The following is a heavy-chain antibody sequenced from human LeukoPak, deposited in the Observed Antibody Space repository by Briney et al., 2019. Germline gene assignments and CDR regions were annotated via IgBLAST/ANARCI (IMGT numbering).Heavy chain of an antibody. CDR3: ARDYRPLRYFDWLFPPNAFDI. Sequence: PGGSLRLSCAASGFTFSSYWMSWVRQAPGKGLEWVANIKQNGSEKYYVDSVKGRFTISGDNAKNSLYLQMNSLRAEDTAVYYCARDYRPLRYFDWLFPPNAFDIWGQGTMVTVSS. D-gene: IGHD3-9*01. V-gene: IGHV3-7*01. CDR1: GFTFSSYW. CDR2: IKQNGSEK. J-gene: IGHJ3*02.